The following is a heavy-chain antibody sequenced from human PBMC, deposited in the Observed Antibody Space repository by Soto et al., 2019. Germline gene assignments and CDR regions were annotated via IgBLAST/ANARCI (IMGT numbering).Heavy chain of an antibody. CDR2: ISSISHYI. CDR1: GFTFRSYT. Sequence: GSLRLSCAASGFTFRSYTMNWVRQAPGEGLEWVSGISSISHYIYYADSVKGRFTISRDNADNSLYLQMNNLRPEDTAVYYCARDAGRVSSSVGWFDPWGQGTLVTVSS. V-gene: IGHV3-21*01. J-gene: IGHJ5*02. D-gene: IGHD1-26*01. CDR3: ARDAGRVSSSVGWFDP.